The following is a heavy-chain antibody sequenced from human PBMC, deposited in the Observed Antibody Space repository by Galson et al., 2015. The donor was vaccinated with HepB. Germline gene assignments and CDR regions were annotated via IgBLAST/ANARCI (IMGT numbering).Heavy chain of an antibody. CDR2: ISSNGGST. Sequence: SLRLSCAASGFTFSSYAMHWVRQAPGKGLEYVSAISSNGGSTYYADSVKGRFTVSRDNSKNTLYLQMSSLRAEDTAAYYCVKVGGSYTPWSFDIWGQGTMVTVSS. V-gene: IGHV3-64D*06. CDR3: VKVGGSYTPWSFDI. CDR1: GFTFSSYA. J-gene: IGHJ3*02. D-gene: IGHD1-26*01.